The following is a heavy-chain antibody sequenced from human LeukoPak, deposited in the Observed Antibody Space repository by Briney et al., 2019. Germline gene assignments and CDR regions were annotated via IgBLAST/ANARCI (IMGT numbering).Heavy chain of an antibody. CDR2: ISTSGITI. J-gene: IGHJ6*04. Sequence: PEGSLRLSCAASGFTFSSYWMSWVRQAPGKGLEWVSYISTSGITIYGDSVKGRFTISRDNAKNSLYLQMNSLRAEDTAVYYCAELGITMIGGVWGKGTTVTISS. D-gene: IGHD3-10*02. V-gene: IGHV3-48*04. CDR3: AELGITMIGGV. CDR1: GFTFSSYW.